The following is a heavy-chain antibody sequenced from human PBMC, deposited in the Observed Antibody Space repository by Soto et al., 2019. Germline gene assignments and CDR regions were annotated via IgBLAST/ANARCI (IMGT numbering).Heavy chain of an antibody. Sequence: GGSLRLSCAASGFTFRTYAMNWVRRAPGGGLEWVASISSSGSFIYYADSVKGRFTISRDDAEKSLYLQMNSLRAEDTALYYCAREPEGIAAALDYWGRGTLVTVSS. CDR1: GFTFRTYA. J-gene: IGHJ4*02. CDR2: ISSSGSFI. V-gene: IGHV3-21*01. D-gene: IGHD6-13*01. CDR3: AREPEGIAAALDY.